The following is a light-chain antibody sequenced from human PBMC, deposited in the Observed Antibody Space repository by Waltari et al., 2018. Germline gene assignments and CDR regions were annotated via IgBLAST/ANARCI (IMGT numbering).Light chain of an antibody. CDR3: SSYVANNNPV. CDR2: EVS. V-gene: IGLV2-8*01. Sequence: QSALTQPPSASGSPGQSVTISCPGTSSDVGGYNFVSWYQPHPGKAPRLIIYEVSERPSGVPDRFSGSKSGNTASLTVSGLQAEDEADYYCSSYVANNNPVFGGGTKLTVL. CDR1: SSDVGGYNF. J-gene: IGLJ2*01.